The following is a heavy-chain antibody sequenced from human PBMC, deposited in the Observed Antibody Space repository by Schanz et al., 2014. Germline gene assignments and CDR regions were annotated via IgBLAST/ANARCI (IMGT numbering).Heavy chain of an antibody. CDR1: RFAFSNCG. CDR3: ARDGYNAYDLKRGDY. CDR2: IRYDASNE. J-gene: IGHJ4*02. D-gene: IGHD5-12*01. V-gene: IGHV3-30*02. Sequence: QAQLVESGGGVVQPGGSLRLSCAASRFAFSNCGMHWVRQAPGKGLEWVAFIRYDASNEYYADSVKGRFTISRDNSKNTLYLQMNSLRAEDTAVYYCARDGYNAYDLKRGDYWGQGTLVTVSS.